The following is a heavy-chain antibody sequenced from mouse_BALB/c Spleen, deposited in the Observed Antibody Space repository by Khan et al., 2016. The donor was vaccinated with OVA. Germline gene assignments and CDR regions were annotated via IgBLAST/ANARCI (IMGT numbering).Heavy chain of an antibody. D-gene: IGHD1-2*01. V-gene: IGHV3-2*02. Sequence: EVELVESGPGLVKPSQSLSLTCTFTGYSITSGYGWNWIRQFPGNKLEWMGYISYSGSTNYNPSLKSRISITRDTSKNQFFLQLNSVTTEDTATYYCARTARRKYWGQGTTLTVSS. CDR3: ARTARRKY. CDR2: ISYSGST. J-gene: IGHJ2*01. CDR1: GYSITSGYG.